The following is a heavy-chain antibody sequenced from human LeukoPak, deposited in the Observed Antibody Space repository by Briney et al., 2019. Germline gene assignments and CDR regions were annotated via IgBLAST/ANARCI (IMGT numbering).Heavy chain of an antibody. CDR3: AKDHCSGTNCYLDY. CDR1: GFTFSSYA. Sequence: PGGSLRLSCAASGFTFSSYAMNWVRQAPGKGLGWVSIISNSGGSTNYADSVKGRFTISRDNPKNTLYLQMNSLRAEDTAVYYCAKDHCSGTNCYLDYWGQGTLVTVSS. CDR2: ISNSGGST. J-gene: IGHJ4*02. V-gene: IGHV3-23*01. D-gene: IGHD2-2*01.